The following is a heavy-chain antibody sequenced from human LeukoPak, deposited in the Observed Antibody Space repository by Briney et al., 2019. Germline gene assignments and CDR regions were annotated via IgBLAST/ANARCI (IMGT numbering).Heavy chain of an antibody. D-gene: IGHD3-10*01. V-gene: IGHV3-9*01. Sequence: GGSLRLSCAASGFTFDDYAMHWVRQAPGKGLEWVSGISWNSGSIGYADSVKGRFTISRDNAKNSLYLQMNSLRAEDTALYYCAKAPSRLLWFGELRAWGQGTLVTVSS. CDR2: ISWNSGSI. CDR1: GFTFDDYA. J-gene: IGHJ5*02. CDR3: AKAPSRLLWFGELRA.